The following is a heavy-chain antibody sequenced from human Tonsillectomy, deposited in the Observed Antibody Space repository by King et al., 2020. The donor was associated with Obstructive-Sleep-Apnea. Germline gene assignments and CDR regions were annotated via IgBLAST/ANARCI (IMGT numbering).Heavy chain of an antibody. Sequence: VQLQESGPGLVKPSQTLSLTCTVSGGSISSGGYYWSWIRPHPGKGLEWIGDIYYSGSTYYNPSLKSRVTISVDTSKNQFSLKLSSVTAADTAVYYCARELDSGSYYLGSYFDYWGQGTLVTVSS. CDR2: IYYSGST. D-gene: IGHD1-26*01. V-gene: IGHV4-31*03. CDR3: ARELDSGSYYLGSYFDY. CDR1: GGSISSGGYY. J-gene: IGHJ4*02.